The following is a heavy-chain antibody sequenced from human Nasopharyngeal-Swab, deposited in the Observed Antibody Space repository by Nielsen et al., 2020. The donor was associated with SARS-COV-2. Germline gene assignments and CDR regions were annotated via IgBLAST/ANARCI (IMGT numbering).Heavy chain of an antibody. V-gene: IGHV3-33*06. Sequence: WIRHCPGKGLEWVAVIWYDGSNKYYADSVKGRFTISRDNSKNTLSLQMNSLRAEDTAAYYCAKDLRGPYFFWGQGTLVTVSS. J-gene: IGHJ4*02. CDR2: IWYDGSNK. CDR3: AKDLRGPYFF. D-gene: IGHD2/OR15-2a*01.